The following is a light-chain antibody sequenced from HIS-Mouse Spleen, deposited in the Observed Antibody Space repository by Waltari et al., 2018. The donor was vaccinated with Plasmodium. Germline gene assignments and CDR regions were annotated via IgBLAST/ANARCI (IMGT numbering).Light chain of an antibody. CDR3: SSYAGSNNLV. J-gene: IGLJ2*01. CDR1: SSDVGGYNY. CDR2: EVS. V-gene: IGLV2-8*01. Sequence: QSALTQPPSASGSPGQSVTISCPGTSSDVGGYNYVSWYQQPPGKAPKLRIYEVSKRPSGVPDRCSGSKPGNTASLTVSVLQAEDEAVYYCSSYAGSNNLVFGGGTKLTVL.